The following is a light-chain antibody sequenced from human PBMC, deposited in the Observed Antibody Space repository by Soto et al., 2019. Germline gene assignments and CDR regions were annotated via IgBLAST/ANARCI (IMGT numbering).Light chain of an antibody. CDR2: AAS. Sequence: DIQMTQSPSSLSASVGDRVTITCRASQGISNYLAWYQQKPGKVPKLLIYAASTLQSGVPSRFSGSGSGTDFPLTISSLQPEDVATYYCQNYNSAPTWTFGQGTKVEIK. V-gene: IGKV1-27*01. J-gene: IGKJ1*01. CDR3: QNYNSAPTWT. CDR1: QGISNY.